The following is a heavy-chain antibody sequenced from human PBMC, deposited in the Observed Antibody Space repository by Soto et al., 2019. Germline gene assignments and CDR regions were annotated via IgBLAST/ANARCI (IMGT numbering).Heavy chain of an antibody. CDR1: GYSFTSYW. CDR2: IYPGDSDT. D-gene: IGHD6-19*01. V-gene: IGHV5-51*01. CDR3: ARHRREIADGLIAEAGTADY. J-gene: IGHJ4*02. Sequence: PGESLKISCKGSGYSFTSYWIGWVRQMPGKGLEWMGIIYPGDSDTRYSPSFQGQVTISADKSISTAYLQWSSLKASDTAMYYCARHRREIADGLIAEAGTADYWGQGTLVTVSS.